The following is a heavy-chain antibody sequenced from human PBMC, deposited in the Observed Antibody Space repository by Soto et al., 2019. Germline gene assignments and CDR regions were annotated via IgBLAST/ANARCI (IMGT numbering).Heavy chain of an antibody. CDR3: ARGRGYSYGLDP. V-gene: IGHV4-30-4*01. Sequence: SETLSLTCTVSGDSISSINNYWSWIRQPPGEGMEWIGFISYSGTTSYSPSLKSRVAISLDTSKNQFSLSLNFVTAADTAVYYCARGRGYSYGLDPWGQGSLVT. CDR1: GDSISSINNY. D-gene: IGHD5-18*01. CDR2: ISYSGTT. J-gene: IGHJ5*02.